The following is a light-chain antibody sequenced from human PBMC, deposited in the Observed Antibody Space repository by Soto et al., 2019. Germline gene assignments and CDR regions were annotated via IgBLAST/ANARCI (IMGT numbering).Light chain of an antibody. CDR3: QQYNNWPSLT. Sequence: EIVMTQSPSTLSVSPGERATLSCRASQSVSSNLAWYQQKPGQAPRLLIYGASTRATGIPARFSGSGSGTEFTLTISSLQSEDFAVYYCQQYNNWPSLTFGGGTMV. CDR1: QSVSSN. CDR2: GAS. J-gene: IGKJ4*01. V-gene: IGKV3-15*01.